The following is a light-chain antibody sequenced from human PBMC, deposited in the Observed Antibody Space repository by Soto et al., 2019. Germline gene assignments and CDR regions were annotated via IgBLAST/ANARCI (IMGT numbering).Light chain of an antibody. Sequence: QPVLTQPASVSGSPGQSITISCTGFSSNIGSYNLVSWYQQHPGKAPQLMIYEVTKRPSGVSNRFSGSKSGNTASLTISGLQTEDEADYYCCSYAGSSSYVFGTGTKVTVL. CDR3: CSYAGSSSYV. CDR1: SSNIGSYNL. CDR2: EVT. V-gene: IGLV2-23*02. J-gene: IGLJ1*01.